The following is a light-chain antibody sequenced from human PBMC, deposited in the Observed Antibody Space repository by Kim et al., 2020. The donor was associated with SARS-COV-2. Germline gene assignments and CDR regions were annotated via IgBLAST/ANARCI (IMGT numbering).Light chain of an antibody. Sequence: QLVLTQSPSASASLGASVKLTCTLSSGHSTYAIAWHQQQPEKGPRYLMKVNSDGSHIKGDGIPDRFSGSSSGAERYLTISSLQSEDEADYYCQTWGTGIWVFGGGTKLNVL. CDR2: VNSDGSH. J-gene: IGLJ3*02. CDR1: SGHSTYA. CDR3: QTWGTGIWV. V-gene: IGLV4-69*01.